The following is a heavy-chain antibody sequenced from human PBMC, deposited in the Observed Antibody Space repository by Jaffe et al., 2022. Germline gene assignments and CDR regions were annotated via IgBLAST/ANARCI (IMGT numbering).Heavy chain of an antibody. Sequence: EVQLVESGGGLVQPGGSLRLSCAASGFTFSDHYMDWVRQAPGKGLEWVGRTRNKANSYTTEYAASVKGRFTISRDDSKNSLYLQMNSLKTEDTAVYYCARVGITFGGVIANDAFDIWGQGTMVTVSS. D-gene: IGHD3-16*02. CDR3: ARVGITFGGVIANDAFDI. J-gene: IGHJ3*02. V-gene: IGHV3-72*01. CDR2: TRNKANSYTT. CDR1: GFTFSDHY.